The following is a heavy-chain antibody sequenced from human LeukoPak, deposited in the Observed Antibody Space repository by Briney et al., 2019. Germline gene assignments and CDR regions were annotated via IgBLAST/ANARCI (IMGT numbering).Heavy chain of an antibody. D-gene: IGHD5-12*01. CDR3: ARDLPKGGYSGYDFFYDAFDI. J-gene: IGHJ3*02. Sequence: ASVNVSCKASGYTFTSYGISWVRQAPGQGLEWMGWINPNSGGTNYAQKFQGRVTMTRDTSISTAYMELSRLRSDDTAVYYCARDLPKGGYSGYDFFYDAFDIWGQGTMVTVSS. CDR1: GYTFTSYG. CDR2: INPNSGGT. V-gene: IGHV1-2*02.